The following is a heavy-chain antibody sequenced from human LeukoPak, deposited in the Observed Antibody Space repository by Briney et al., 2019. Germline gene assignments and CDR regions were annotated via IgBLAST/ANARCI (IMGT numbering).Heavy chain of an antibody. CDR2: ISTDGSIT. V-gene: IGHV3-74*01. CDR1: GFTFSDYW. D-gene: IGHD3-10*01. CDR3: ARDRGPRTGFMVREAYDY. Sequence: GGSLRLSCAASGFTFSDYWIHWVRQAPGKGLVWVSRISTDGSITNYADSVKGRFSISRDNAKNTLYLQMSSLRAEDTAVYYCARDRGPRTGFMVREAYDYWGQGTLVTVSS. J-gene: IGHJ4*02.